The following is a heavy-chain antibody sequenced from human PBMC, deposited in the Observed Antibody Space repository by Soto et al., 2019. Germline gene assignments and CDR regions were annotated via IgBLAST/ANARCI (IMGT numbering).Heavy chain of an antibody. CDR2: ISSSISYI. D-gene: IGHD3-22*01. Sequence: GGSLRLSCAASVFTFSSYGMNLVRQAPGKGLECVSSISSSISYIYYADSVKGRFTISRDNAKNSLYLQMNSLRAEDTAVYYCSTMYYYDSSGHYGGGSYLEYWGEGT. V-gene: IGHV3-21*01. CDR1: VFTFSSYG. J-gene: IGHJ4*02. CDR3: STMYYYDSSGHYGGGSYLEY.